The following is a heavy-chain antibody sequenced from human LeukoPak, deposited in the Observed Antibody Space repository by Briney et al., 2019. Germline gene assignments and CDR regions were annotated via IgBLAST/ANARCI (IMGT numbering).Heavy chain of an antibody. CDR3: VHRTSVTSVDH. CDR2: IYGNDDK. V-gene: IGHV2-5*01. Sequence: SGPTLVNPTQTLTLTCTFPGFSLNTNAVVVGWVRQPPGQALEWLTFIYGNDDKRYSPSLESRLTITKDTSKNQVVLTMTDMDYVDTATYYCVHRTSVTSVDHRGQGTLVTVSS. CDR1: GFSLNTNAVV. J-gene: IGHJ4*02. D-gene: IGHD4-17*01.